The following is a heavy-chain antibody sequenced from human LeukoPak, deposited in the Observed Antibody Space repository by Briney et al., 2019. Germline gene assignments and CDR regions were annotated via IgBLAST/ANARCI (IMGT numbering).Heavy chain of an antibody. CDR1: GFTFSNAW. D-gene: IGHD6-13*01. J-gene: IGHJ4*02. V-gene: IGHV3-15*01. Sequence: PGGSLRLSCAASGFTFSNAWMSWVRQAPGKGLEWVGRIKSKTDGGTTDYAAPVKGRFTISRDDSKNTLYLQMNSLKTEDTAVYYCTTRKDTSSSWYSDKFDYWGQGTLVTVSS. CDR3: TTRKDTSSSWYSDKFDY. CDR2: IKSKTDGGTT.